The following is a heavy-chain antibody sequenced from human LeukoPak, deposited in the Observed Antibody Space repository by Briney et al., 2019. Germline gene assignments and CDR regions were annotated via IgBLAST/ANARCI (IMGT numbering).Heavy chain of an antibody. CDR1: GGSISSSSYY. J-gene: IGHJ5*02. CDR2: IYYSGST. Sequence: SETLSLTCTVSGGSISSSSYYWGWIRQPPGKGLEWIGSIYYSGSTYYNPSLKSRVTISVDTSKNQFSLKLSSVTAADTAVYYCARHSRIAARNWFDPWSQGTLVTVSS. D-gene: IGHD6-6*01. V-gene: IGHV4-39*01. CDR3: ARHSRIAARNWFDP.